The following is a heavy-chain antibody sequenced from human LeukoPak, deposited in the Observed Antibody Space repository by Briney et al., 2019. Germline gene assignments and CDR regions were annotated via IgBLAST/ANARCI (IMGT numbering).Heavy chain of an antibody. CDR2: INPSGGST. V-gene: IGHV1-46*01. D-gene: IGHD1-26*01. CDR1: GYTFTSYY. Sequence: ASVKVTSKASGYTFTSYYMHWVRQAPGQGLEWMGIINPSGGSTSYAQKFQGRVAMTRDTSTSTVYMELSSLRSEDTAVYYCARSLVGDSPYYYGMDVWGQGTTVTVSS. CDR3: ARSLVGDSPYYYGMDV. J-gene: IGHJ6*02.